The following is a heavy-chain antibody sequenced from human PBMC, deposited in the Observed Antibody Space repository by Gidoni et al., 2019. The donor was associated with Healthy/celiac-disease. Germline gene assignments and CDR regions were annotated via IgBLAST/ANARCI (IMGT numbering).Heavy chain of an antibody. J-gene: IGHJ4*02. V-gene: IGHV4-31*03. D-gene: IGHD6-6*01. CDR2: IYYSGST. Sequence: QMQLQESGPGLVKPSQTLSLTCTFPGGSISSGGYYWTWISQHPGKGLEWIGYIYYSGSTYYNPSLKSRVTISVDTSKNQFSLKLSSVTAADTAVYYCARGAPREYSSSNYFDYWGQGTLVTVSS. CDR3: ARGAPREYSSSNYFDY. CDR1: GGSISSGGYY.